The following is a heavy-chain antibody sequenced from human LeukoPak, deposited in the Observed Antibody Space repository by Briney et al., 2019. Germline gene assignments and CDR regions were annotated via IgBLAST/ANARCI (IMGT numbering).Heavy chain of an antibody. J-gene: IGHJ4*02. CDR2: IRSRRRGGRT. CDR3: SRAPQLD. Sequence: PGGSLRLSCTTSGFTFVDDTISWVRQAPGKGLEWVGFIRSRRRGGRTEYAASVEGRFTVSRDDSNNIAYLQMNNLKTEDTAVYYCSRAPQLDWGQGTLVTVPS. V-gene: IGHV3-49*04. D-gene: IGHD5-24*01. CDR1: GFTFVDDT.